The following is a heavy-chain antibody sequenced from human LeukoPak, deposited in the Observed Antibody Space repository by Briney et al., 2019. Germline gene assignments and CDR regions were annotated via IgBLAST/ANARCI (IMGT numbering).Heavy chain of an antibody. CDR1: GYTFTGYY. V-gene: IGHV1-2*02. Sequence: GASVKVSCKASGYTFTGYYMHLVRQAPGQGLEWMGWINPNNGGTNFAQKFQGRVTMTRDTSITTVYMELSRLRSDDTAVYYCARDLLRGTGVYWGQGTLVTVSS. D-gene: IGHD3-10*01. J-gene: IGHJ4*02. CDR2: INPNNGGT. CDR3: ARDLLRGTGVY.